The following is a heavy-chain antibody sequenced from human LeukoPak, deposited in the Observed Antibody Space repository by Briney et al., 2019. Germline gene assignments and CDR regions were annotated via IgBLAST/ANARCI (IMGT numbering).Heavy chain of an antibody. CDR1: GGSITNFY. D-gene: IGHD3-10*01. CDR3: ARLSRLTLIRGVTGYHSLDV. V-gene: IGHV4-59*01. CDR2: IYYSGST. Sequence: PSETLSLTCTVSGGSITNFYWSWIRQPPGGGLEYIGYIYYSGSTTYNPSLKSRVTISVDTSKNQFSLKLNSVSAADTAVYFCARLSRLTLIRGVTGYHSLDVWGKGTKVTVSS. J-gene: IGHJ6*04.